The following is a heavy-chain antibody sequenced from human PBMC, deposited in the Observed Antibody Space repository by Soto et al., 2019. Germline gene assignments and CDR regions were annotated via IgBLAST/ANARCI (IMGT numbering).Heavy chain of an antibody. J-gene: IGHJ5*02. V-gene: IGHV4-59*01. Sequence: SETLSHTCTVSGGSISSYYWSWIRQPPGKGLEWIGYIYYSGSTNYNPSLKSRVTISVDTSKNQFSLKLSSVTAADTAVYYCARNRFLEWFDPWGQGTLVTVSS. CDR3: ARNRFLEWFDP. CDR1: GGSISSYY. CDR2: IYYSGST. D-gene: IGHD3-3*01.